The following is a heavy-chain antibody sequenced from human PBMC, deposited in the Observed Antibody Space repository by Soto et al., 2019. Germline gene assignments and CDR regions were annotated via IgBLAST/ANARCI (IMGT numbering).Heavy chain of an antibody. V-gene: IGHV4-59*01. CDR2: IYYSGST. D-gene: IGHD1-26*01. CDR3: ARLRGSLDAFDI. Sequence: QVQLQESGPGLVKPSETLSLTCTVSGGSISSYYWSWIRQPPGKGLEWIGYIYYSGSTNYNPSLKRRVTISVDTSKNQFSLKLSSVTAADTAVYYCARLRGSLDAFDIWGQGTMVTVSS. J-gene: IGHJ3*02. CDR1: GGSISSYY.